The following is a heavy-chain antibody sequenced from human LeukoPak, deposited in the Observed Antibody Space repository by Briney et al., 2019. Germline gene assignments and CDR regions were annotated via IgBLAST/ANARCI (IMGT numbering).Heavy chain of an antibody. J-gene: IGHJ1*01. Sequence: PSETLSLTCTVSTGSISSSSYYWGWIRQPPGKGLEWIGNMYYSGSIYYDPSLKSRVTISVDTSKNQFSLKLSSVTAADTAVYYCARVSGYYDSSGYYYEYFQHWGQGTLVTVSS. CDR2: MYYSGSI. CDR3: ARVSGYYDSSGYYYEYFQH. CDR1: TGSISSSSYY. V-gene: IGHV4-39*07. D-gene: IGHD3-22*01.